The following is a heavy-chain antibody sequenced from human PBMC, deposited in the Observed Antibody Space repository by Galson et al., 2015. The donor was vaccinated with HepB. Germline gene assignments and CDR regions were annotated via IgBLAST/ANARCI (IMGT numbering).Heavy chain of an antibody. Sequence: SPRLSCAASGLTFGNNWMHWVHQAPWRGLVWGSRIYSCGRDTTYAESVRGRFTISRDNAQNMLYLQMNSLRAEETAVYFCAADGGFAFQLWGQGTTVTVSS. CDR2: IYSCGRDT. CDR3: AADGGFAFQL. D-gene: IGHD4-23*01. V-gene: IGHV3-74*03. J-gene: IGHJ3*01. CDR1: GLTFGNNW.